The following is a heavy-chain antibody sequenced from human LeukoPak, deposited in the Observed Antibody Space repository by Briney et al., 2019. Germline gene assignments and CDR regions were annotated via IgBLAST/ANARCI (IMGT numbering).Heavy chain of an antibody. D-gene: IGHD5-18*01. CDR3: AKVAWRWAMATGRFDY. CDR1: GFTFSSYG. CDR2: ISGSGGST. V-gene: IGHV3-23*01. J-gene: IGHJ4*02. Sequence: GGTLRLSCAASGFTFSSYGMSRVRQAPGKGLEWVAAISGSGGSTYYADSLKGPFTISRDNSKNTLYLQMKSLRAEDTAVYYCAKVAWRWAMATGRFDYWGQGTLVTVSS.